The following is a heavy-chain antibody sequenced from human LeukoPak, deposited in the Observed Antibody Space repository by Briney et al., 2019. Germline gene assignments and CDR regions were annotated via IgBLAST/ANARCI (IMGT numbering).Heavy chain of an antibody. J-gene: IGHJ4*02. CDR3: AKGPYIVVVPDAVYSFDF. V-gene: IGHV3-30*02. Sequence: TGGSLRLSCAASGFTFSNFGMHWVRQAPGKGLEWVTFIRYDGSNKYYAESVKGRFTISRDDSKSTLYLQMNNLKTEDTAMYYCAKGPYIVVVPDAVYSFDFWGQGTLVTVSS. CDR1: GFTFSNFG. D-gene: IGHD2-2*01. CDR2: IRYDGSNK.